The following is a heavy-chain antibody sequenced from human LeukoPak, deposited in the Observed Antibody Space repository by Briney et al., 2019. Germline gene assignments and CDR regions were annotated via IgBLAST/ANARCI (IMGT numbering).Heavy chain of an antibody. V-gene: IGHV3-23*01. CDR2: VSGNGGST. CDR3: AKEIGDYVWGSYSYYFDY. Sequence: GGSLRLSCGASGFTFRTYATSWVRQAPGKGLEWVSSVSGNGGSTYYADSVKGRFTISRDNSKNTLYLQMNSLGAEDTAVYYCAKEIGDYVWGSYSYYFDYWGQGTLVTVSS. J-gene: IGHJ4*02. D-gene: IGHD3-16*01. CDR1: GFTFRTYA.